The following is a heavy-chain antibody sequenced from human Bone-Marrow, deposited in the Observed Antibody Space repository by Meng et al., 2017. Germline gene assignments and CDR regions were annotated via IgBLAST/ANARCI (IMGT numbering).Heavy chain of an antibody. CDR1: GGSVSSGSYY. Sequence: SETLSLTCTVSGGSVSSGSYYWSWIRQPPGKGLEWIGYIYYSGSTNYNPSLKSRVTISVDTSKNQFSLKLSSVTAADTAVYYCARNRITGTTDYWGQGTLVTVSS. D-gene: IGHD1-7*01. V-gene: IGHV4-61*01. J-gene: IGHJ4*02. CDR3: ARNRITGTTDY. CDR2: IYYSGST.